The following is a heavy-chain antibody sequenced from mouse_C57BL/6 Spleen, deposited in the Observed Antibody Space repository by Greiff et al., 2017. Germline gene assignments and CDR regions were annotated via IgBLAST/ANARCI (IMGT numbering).Heavy chain of an antibody. V-gene: IGHV1-4*01. CDR3: ARSGYYGSSPYWYFDV. J-gene: IGHJ1*03. Sequence: VQLQQSGAELARPGASVKMSCKASGYTFTSYTMHWVKQRPGQGLEWIGYINPSGGYTKYNQKFKDKATLTADKSSSTAYMQLSSLTSEDSAVYYCARSGYYGSSPYWYFDVWGTGTTVTVSS. D-gene: IGHD1-1*01. CDR2: INPSGGYT. CDR1: GYTFTSYT.